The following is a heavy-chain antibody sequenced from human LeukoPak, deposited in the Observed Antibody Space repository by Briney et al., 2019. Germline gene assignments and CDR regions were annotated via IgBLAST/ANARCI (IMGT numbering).Heavy chain of an antibody. Sequence: GGSLRLSCAASGFTFSDYYMSWIRQAPGKGLEWVSYISSSGSTIYYADSVKGRFTISRDNAKNSRYLQMNSLRAEDTAVYYCARLRRMTTVTLGYYYGMDVWGQGTTVTVSS. CDR2: ISSSGSTI. CDR3: ARLRRMTTVTLGYYYGMDV. D-gene: IGHD4-11*01. J-gene: IGHJ6*02. CDR1: GFTFSDYY. V-gene: IGHV3-11*01.